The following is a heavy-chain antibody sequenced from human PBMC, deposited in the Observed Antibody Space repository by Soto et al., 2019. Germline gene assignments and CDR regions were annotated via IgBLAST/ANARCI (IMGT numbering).Heavy chain of an antibody. CDR1: GFTFSSYA. Sequence: GGSLRLSCAASGFTFSSYAMSWVRQAPGKGLEWVSAISGSGGSTYYADSVKGRFTISRDNSKNTLYLQMNSLRAEDTAVYYCAKIETYYYDSSGYFFDYWGQGTLVTVSS. D-gene: IGHD3-22*01. V-gene: IGHV3-23*01. CDR2: ISGSGGST. J-gene: IGHJ4*02. CDR3: AKIETYYYDSSGYFFDY.